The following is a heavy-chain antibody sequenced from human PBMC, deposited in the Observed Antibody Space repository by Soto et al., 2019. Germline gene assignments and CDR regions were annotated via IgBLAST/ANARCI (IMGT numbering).Heavy chain of an antibody. J-gene: IGHJ5*02. CDR2: IRSKAYGGTT. D-gene: IGHD3-9*01. Sequence: EVQLVESGGGLVQPGRSLRLSCTASGFTFGDYAMSWVRQAPGKGLEWVGFIRSKAYGGTTEYAASVKGRFTISRDDSKSIAYLQMNSLKTEDTAVYYCTRAGLTGHNNWFDPWGQGTLVTVSS. CDR3: TRAGLTGHNNWFDP. CDR1: GFTFGDYA. V-gene: IGHV3-49*04.